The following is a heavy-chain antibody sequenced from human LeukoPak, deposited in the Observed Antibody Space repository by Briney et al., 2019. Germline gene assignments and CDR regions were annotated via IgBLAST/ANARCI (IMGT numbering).Heavy chain of an antibody. Sequence: PSETLSLTCIVTGGSINSDDSYWGWIRQPPGKRLEYIGSVYYTGDIFSNPSLESRLSMSVDASRNQFSLKLSSVTAADTAVYYCARDAAKAQLAYFDYWGQGTLVTVSS. D-gene: IGHD6-13*01. V-gene: IGHV4-39*07. J-gene: IGHJ4*02. CDR3: ARDAAKAQLAYFDY. CDR2: VYYTGDI. CDR1: GGSINSDDSY.